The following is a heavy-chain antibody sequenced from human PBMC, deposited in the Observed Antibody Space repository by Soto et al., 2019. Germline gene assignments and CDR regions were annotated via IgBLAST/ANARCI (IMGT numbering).Heavy chain of an antibody. CDR2: ITPMFGTA. J-gene: IGHJ2*01. Sequence: QVQLVQSGAEVKKYGSSVKVSCKASGGTFSRYVISWVRQAPGQGLERMGGITPMFGTANYAQRFQGRVTITAEESTSTAYRQLSSLSADDTAVYYCAQTLGLAVAGPGRFDLWGRGTLVTVSS. V-gene: IGHV1-69*12. CDR1: GGTFSRYV. D-gene: IGHD6-19*01. CDR3: AQTLGLAVAGPGRFDL.